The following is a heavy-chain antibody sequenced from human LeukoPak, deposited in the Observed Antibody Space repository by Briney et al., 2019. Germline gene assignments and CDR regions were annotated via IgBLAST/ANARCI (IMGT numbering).Heavy chain of an antibody. CDR3: ARDWEYRSYSNA. V-gene: IGHV3-7*01. Sequence: GGSLRLSCAASGFTFSRSWMHWVRQAPGKGLEWVANIKQDGSEKYYVDSVKGRFTISRDNAKNSLYLQMNSLRAEDTAVYYCARDWEYRSYSNAWGQGTLVTVSS. CDR1: GFTFSRSW. CDR2: IKQDGSEK. D-gene: IGHD6-6*01. J-gene: IGHJ5*02.